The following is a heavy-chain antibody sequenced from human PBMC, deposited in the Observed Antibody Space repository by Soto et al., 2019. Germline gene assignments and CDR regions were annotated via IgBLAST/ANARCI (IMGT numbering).Heavy chain of an antibody. CDR2: ISNDGNDK. CDR3: SKRSGENSGWYSDS. J-gene: IGHJ4*02. CDR1: GFTFSSYG. D-gene: IGHD6-19*01. V-gene: IGHV3-30*18. Sequence: GGSLRLSCAASGFTFSSYGMHWFRQAPGKGLEWVSLISNDGNDKYYVDSVKGRFTISRDNSKNTLYLQMNSLRTEDTAVYYCSKRSGENSGWYSDSWGQGTLVTVSS.